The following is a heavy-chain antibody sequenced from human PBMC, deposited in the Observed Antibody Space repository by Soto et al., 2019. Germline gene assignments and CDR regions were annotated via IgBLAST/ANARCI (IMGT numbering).Heavy chain of an antibody. V-gene: IGHV1-69*08. Sequence: QVQLVQSGAEVKKPGSSVKVSCKASGGTFSSYTISWVRQAPGQGLEWMGRIIPILGIANYAQKFQGRVTITADKSTSTAYMELSSLRSEDTAVYYWARDRELNVILTGYFWFDPWGQGTLVTVSS. CDR1: GGTFSSYT. J-gene: IGHJ5*02. CDR3: ARDRELNVILTGYFWFDP. D-gene: IGHD3-9*01. CDR2: IIPILGIA.